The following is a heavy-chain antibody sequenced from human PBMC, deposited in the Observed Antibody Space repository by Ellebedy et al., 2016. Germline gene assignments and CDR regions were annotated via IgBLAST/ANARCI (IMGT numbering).Heavy chain of an antibody. J-gene: IGHJ3*01. D-gene: IGHD4-17*01. V-gene: IGHV3-21*01. Sequence: DSVNGRFTISRDNAKNSLYLQMNSLRAEDTAVYYCASPVTTDVFDLWGQGTVVTVSP. CDR3: ASPVTTDVFDL.